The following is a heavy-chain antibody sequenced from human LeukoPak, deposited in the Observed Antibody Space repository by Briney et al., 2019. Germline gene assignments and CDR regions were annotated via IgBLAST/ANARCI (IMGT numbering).Heavy chain of an antibody. CDR1: GGSISSGNYY. CDR2: IYYSGST. V-gene: IGHV4-30-4*01. Sequence: SETLSLTCTVSGGSISSGNYYWSWIRQPPGKGLEWIGYIYYSGSTNYNPSLKSRVTISIDTSRNEFYLKVDSVTAADTAVYYCTRDRFPGWYYRWDQGILVTVSS. CDR3: TRDRFPGWYYR. J-gene: IGHJ5*02. D-gene: IGHD3-16*01.